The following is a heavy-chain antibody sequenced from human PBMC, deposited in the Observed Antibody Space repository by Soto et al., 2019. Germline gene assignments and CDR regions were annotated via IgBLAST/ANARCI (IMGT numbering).Heavy chain of an antibody. D-gene: IGHD2-15*01. CDR1: GLTFNRYW. CDR3: AREFCSGGNCYTYYFDP. Sequence: AGSLRHSCAASGLTFNRYWMHWVRQAPGKGLVWVSHINTDGSNTNYADSVKGRFTISRDNAKSTLFLQMNSLRDEDTAVYYCAREFCSGGNCYTYYFDPWGQGIPVTVSS. CDR2: INTDGSNT. V-gene: IGHV3-74*01. J-gene: IGHJ5*02.